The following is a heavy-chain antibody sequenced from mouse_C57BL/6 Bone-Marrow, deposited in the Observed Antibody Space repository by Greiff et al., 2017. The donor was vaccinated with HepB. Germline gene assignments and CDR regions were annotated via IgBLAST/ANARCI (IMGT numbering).Heavy chain of an antibody. CDR3: ARGQKEFAY. CDR2: INPGSGGT. J-gene: IGHJ3*01. CDR1: GYAFTNYL. V-gene: IGHV1-54*01. Sequence: QVQLQQSGPELVRPGTSVKVSCKASGYAFTNYLIEWVKQRPGQGLEWIGVINPGSGGTNYNEKFKGKATLTADKSSSTAYMQLSSLAAEDSAVYVCARGQKEFAYWGQGTLVTVSA.